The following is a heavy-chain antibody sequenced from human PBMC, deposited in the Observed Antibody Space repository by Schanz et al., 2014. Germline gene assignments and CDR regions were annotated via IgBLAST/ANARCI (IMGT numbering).Heavy chain of an antibody. D-gene: IGHD3-22*01. V-gene: IGHV3-23*01. CDR1: GFTFSNYA. CDR2: LSGSGAGT. J-gene: IGHJ4*02. CDR3: AKQHGVIQPVSDS. Sequence: EVQLLESGGGLVQPGGSLRLSCAASGFTFSNYAMGWVRQTPGKGLEWVSTLSGSGAGTFYADSVKGRFTISRDNSENTLYLQMNSLRAEDTAVYYCAKQHGVIQPVSDSWGQGTLVTVSS.